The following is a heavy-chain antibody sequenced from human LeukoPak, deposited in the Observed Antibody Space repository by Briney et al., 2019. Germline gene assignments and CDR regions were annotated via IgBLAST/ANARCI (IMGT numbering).Heavy chain of an antibody. CDR3: ARYSGTGYGMYYFDF. V-gene: IGHV4-61*02. J-gene: IGHJ4*02. CDR2: MDFSGST. CDR1: GVSITSDTYF. D-gene: IGHD1-1*01. Sequence: SETLSLTCSVSGVSITSDTYFWSWIRQPAGKALEWIGRMDFSGSTNYIPSLRSRVTLSLDTSKNQFSLKLSSVSAADTAVYYCARYSGTGYGMYYFDFWGQGTLVTVSS.